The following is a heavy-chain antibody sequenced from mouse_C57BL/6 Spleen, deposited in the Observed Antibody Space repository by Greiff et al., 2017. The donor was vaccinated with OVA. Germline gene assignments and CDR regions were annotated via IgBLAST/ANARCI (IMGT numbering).Heavy chain of an antibody. D-gene: IGHD4-1*01. V-gene: IGHV5-6*01. CDR1: GFTFSSYG. CDR3: ATGFDY. J-gene: IGHJ2*01. Sequence: EVQVVESGGDLVKPGGSLKLSCAASGFTFSSYGMSWVRQTPDKRLEWVATISSGGSYTYYPDSVKGRFTISRANAKNTLYLQMSSLKSEDTAMYYCATGFDYWGQGTTLTVSS. CDR2: ISSGGSYT.